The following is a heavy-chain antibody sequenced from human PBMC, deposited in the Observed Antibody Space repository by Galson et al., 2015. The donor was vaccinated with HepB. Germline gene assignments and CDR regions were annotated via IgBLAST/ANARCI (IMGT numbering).Heavy chain of an antibody. CDR2: IYYSGST. CDR1: GGSISSYY. Sequence: SEPLSLTCTVSGGSISSYYWSWIRQPPGKGLEWIGYIYYSGSTNYNPSLKSRVTISVDTSKNQFSLKLSSVTAADTAVYYCARHPHYGDYWYFDLWGRGTLVTVSS. J-gene: IGHJ2*01. V-gene: IGHV4-59*08. CDR3: ARHPHYGDYWYFDL. D-gene: IGHD4-17*01.